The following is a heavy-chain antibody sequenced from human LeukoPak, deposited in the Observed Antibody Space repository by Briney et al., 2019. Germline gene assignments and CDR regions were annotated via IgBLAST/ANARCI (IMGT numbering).Heavy chain of an antibody. CDR1: GYTFTSYA. J-gene: IGHJ3*02. CDR3: ARAHYYDSSGYRGAFDI. D-gene: IGHD3-22*01. Sequence: GASVKVSCKASGYTFTSYAMHWVRQAPGQRLEWMGWINAGNGNTKYSQEFQGRVTITRDTSASTAYMELSSLRSEDMAVYYCARAHYYDSSGYRGAFDIWGQGTMVTVSS. V-gene: IGHV1-3*03. CDR2: INAGNGNT.